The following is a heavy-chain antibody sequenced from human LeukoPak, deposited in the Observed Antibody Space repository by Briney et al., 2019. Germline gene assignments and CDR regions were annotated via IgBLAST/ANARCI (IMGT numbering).Heavy chain of an antibody. V-gene: IGHV1-2*02. CDR3: ARGPAKLLWFGKSADDYYYYYMDV. CDR2: INPNSGGT. Sequence: ASVKVSCKASGYTFTGYYMHWVRQAPGQGLEWMGWINPNSGGTNYAQKFQGRVTMTRDTSISTAYMELSRLRSDDTAVYYCARGPAKLLWFGKSADDYYYYYMDVWGKGTTVTVSS. J-gene: IGHJ6*03. CDR1: GYTFTGYY. D-gene: IGHD3-10*01.